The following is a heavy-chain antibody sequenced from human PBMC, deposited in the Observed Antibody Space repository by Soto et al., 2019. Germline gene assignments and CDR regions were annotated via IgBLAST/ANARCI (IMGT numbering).Heavy chain of an antibody. CDR3: ARDSPTHTWDVVAGTIDY. D-gene: IGHD6-19*01. J-gene: IGHJ4*02. V-gene: IGHV3-30-3*01. CDR2: ISYDGSNK. Sequence: GGSLRLSCAASGFTFSSYAMHWVRQAPGKGLEWVAVISYDGSNKYYADSGKGRFTISRVNSKNTLYLQMNSLRAEDTAVYYWARDSPTHTWDVVAGTIDYWGQGTLVTVSS. CDR1: GFTFSSYA.